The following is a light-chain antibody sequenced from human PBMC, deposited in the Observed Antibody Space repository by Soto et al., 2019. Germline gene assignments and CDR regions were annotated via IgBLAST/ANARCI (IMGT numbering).Light chain of an antibody. Sequence: DIQLTQSPSSLSASVGDRVTITCRASHSISRWLAWYQQKPGKAPKLLIYKTSNLERGVPSRFSGSGSGTEFTLTISSLQPDDFATYYCQQYNSVWTVGQGTKVDIK. CDR1: HSISRW. CDR2: KTS. J-gene: IGKJ1*01. V-gene: IGKV1-5*03. CDR3: QQYNSVWT.